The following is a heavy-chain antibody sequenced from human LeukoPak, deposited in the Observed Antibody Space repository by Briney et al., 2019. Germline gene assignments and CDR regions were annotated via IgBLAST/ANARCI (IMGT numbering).Heavy chain of an antibody. CDR3: ARDRGRYYMDV. J-gene: IGHJ6*03. V-gene: IGHV3-20*04. CDR2: INWNGGST. Sequence: GGSLRLSCAASGFTFSSYAMSWVRQAPGKGLEWVSGINWNGGSTGYADSVKGRFTISRDNAKNSLYLQMNSLRAGDTAVYYCARDRGRYYMDVWGKGTTVTISS. CDR1: GFTFSSYA. D-gene: IGHD6-25*01.